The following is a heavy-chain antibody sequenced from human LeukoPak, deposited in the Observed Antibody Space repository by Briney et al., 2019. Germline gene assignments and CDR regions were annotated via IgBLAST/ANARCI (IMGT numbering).Heavy chain of an antibody. V-gene: IGHV4-38-2*02. Sequence: PSETLSLTCTVSGYSISSGYYWGWIRQPPGKGLEWIGSIYHSGSTYYNPSLKSRVTISVDTSKNQFSLKLSSVTAADTAVYYCARHSAGGYVPDEYYFDYWGQGTLVTVSS. CDR1: GYSISSGYY. CDR3: ARHSAGGYVPDEYYFDY. J-gene: IGHJ4*02. CDR2: IYHSGST. D-gene: IGHD5-12*01.